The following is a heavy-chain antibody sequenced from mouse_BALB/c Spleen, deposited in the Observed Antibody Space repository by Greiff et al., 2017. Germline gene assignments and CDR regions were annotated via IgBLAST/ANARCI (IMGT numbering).Heavy chain of an antibody. CDR1: GFTFSSYT. CDR3: ARHGNYGSSCEYFDY. V-gene: IGHV5-12-2*01. CDR2: ISNGGGST. D-gene: IGHD1-1*01. Sequence: EVQLVESGGGLVQPGGSLKLSCAASGFTFSSYTMSWVRQTPEKRLEWVAYISNGGGSTYYPDTIKGRFTISRDNAKNTLYLQMSSLKSEDTAMFYCARHGNYGSSCEYFDYWGQGTTLTVSS. J-gene: IGHJ2*01.